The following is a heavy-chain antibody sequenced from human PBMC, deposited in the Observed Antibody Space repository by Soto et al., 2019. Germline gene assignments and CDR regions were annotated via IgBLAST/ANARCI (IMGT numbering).Heavy chain of an antibody. CDR2: MNPNSGDT. V-gene: IGHV1-8*01. Sequence: QVQLVQSGAEVKKPGASVKVSCKASGYTFTSYDINWVRQATGQGPEWMGWMNPNSGDTHYAQTFPGRVTMTRNTSISTAYMELSSLISEDTAMYYCARWYGGNSGDYWGQGTLVTVSS. CDR1: GYTFTSYD. D-gene: IGHD2-21*02. J-gene: IGHJ4*02. CDR3: ARWYGGNSGDY.